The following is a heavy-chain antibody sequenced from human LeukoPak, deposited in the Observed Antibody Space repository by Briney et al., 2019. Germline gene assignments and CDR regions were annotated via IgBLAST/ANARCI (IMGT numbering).Heavy chain of an antibody. V-gene: IGHV4-59*01. CDR3: ARGDDYSSSSWFDP. Sequence: SETLSLTCTVSGGSISSYYWSWIRQPPGKGLEGIGYIYYSGSTNYNPSLKSRVTISVDTSKNQFSLKLSSVTAADTAVYYCARGDDYSSSSWFDPWGQGTLVTVSS. CDR2: IYYSGST. J-gene: IGHJ5*02. CDR1: GGSISSYY. D-gene: IGHD6-6*01.